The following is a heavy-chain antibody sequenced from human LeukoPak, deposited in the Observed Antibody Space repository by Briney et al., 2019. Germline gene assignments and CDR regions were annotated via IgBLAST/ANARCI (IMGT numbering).Heavy chain of an antibody. J-gene: IGHJ5*01. V-gene: IGHV3-74*01. CDR3: ARTEGTVAYDS. CDR2: INSDGSGT. D-gene: IGHD4-23*01. CDR1: GFTFSNYW. Sequence: GGSLRLSCAASGFTFSNYWMHWVRQAPGKGLVWVSRINSDGSGTTYADSVRGRFTISRDNAKNTLYPQVNSLRAEDTAVYYCARTEGTVAYDSWGQGTLVTVSS.